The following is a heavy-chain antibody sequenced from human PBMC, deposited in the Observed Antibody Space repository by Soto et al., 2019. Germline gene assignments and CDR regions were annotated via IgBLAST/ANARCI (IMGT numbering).Heavy chain of an antibody. Sequence: QAQLVQSGPEVKKPGASVKVSCKASGYRFTSYGISWVRQAPGQGLEWLGWISADDDNTKDAQTLQGRVSMSTATSTNTAYMELSSLRSDDTAMYYCARGGYYDSSGSRNYHYYGMNVWGQGTTVTVSS. J-gene: IGHJ6*02. CDR3: ARGGYYDSSGSRNYHYYGMNV. D-gene: IGHD3-22*01. CDR1: GYRFTSYG. V-gene: IGHV1-18*01. CDR2: ISADDDNT.